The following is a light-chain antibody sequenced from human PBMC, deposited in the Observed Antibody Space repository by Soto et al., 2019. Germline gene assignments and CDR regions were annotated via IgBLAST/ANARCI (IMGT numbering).Light chain of an antibody. CDR3: AACDDNVYV. CDR2: LNT. Sequence: QAVLTQPPSASGTPGQRVIISCSGGSSNIGRNPVNWYQKFPGTAPKLLISLNTQRPSGVPDRFSGSKSGTSASLAISGLRSEDEADYYCAACDDNVYVFGTGTKVTVL. V-gene: IGLV1-44*01. J-gene: IGLJ1*01. CDR1: SSNIGRNP.